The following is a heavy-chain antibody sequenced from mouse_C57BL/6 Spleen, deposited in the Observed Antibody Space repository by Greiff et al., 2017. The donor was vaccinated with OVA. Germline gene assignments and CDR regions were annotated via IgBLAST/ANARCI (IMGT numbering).Heavy chain of an antibody. Sequence: EVKLMESGEGLVKPGGSLKLSCAASGFTFSSYAMSWVRQTPEKRLEWVAYISSGGDYIYYADTVKGRFTISRDNARNTLYLQMSSLKSEDTTMYYCTRGGDAWFAYWGQGTLVTVSA. CDR3: TRGGDAWFAY. CDR1: GFTFSSYA. J-gene: IGHJ3*01. V-gene: IGHV5-9-1*02. CDR2: ISSGGDYI.